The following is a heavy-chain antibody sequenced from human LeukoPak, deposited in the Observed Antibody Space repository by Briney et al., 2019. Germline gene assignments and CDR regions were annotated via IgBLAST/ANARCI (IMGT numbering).Heavy chain of an antibody. CDR1: GFTFSSNA. CDR2: ISGSGGSR. V-gene: IGHV3-23*01. J-gene: IGHJ4*02. Sequence: GGSLRLSCAASGFTFSSNAVSWVRRAPGKELEWVSGISGSGGSRYYADSVKGRFTISRDNSKNTLYLQMNSLRAEDTAVYYCAKTCHDILTYFDYWGQGTLVTVSS. D-gene: IGHD3-9*01. CDR3: AKTCHDILTYFDY.